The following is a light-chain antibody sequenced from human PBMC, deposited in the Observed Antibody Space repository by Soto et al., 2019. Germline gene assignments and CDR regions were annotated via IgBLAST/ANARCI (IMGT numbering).Light chain of an antibody. CDR2: GVS. CDR1: SSDVGGYNS. J-gene: IGLJ2*01. CDR3: SSHSGSNSRVV. Sequence: QSALTQPPSASGSPGQSVTISCTGTSSDVGGYNSVSWYQQHPGKAPKVMIYGVSTRPSGVPDRFSGSKSGNTASLTVSGLQAEDEADYYCSSHSGSNSRVVFGEGTKLTVL. V-gene: IGLV2-8*01.